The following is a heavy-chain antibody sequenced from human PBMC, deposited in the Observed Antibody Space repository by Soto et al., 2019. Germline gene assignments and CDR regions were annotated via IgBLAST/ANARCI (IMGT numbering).Heavy chain of an antibody. CDR3: KIRRVKKGVATVTAEGG. D-gene: IGHD4-17*01. Sequence: QVQLVQSGAEVKKPGSSVKVSCKASGGTFSSYTISWVRQAPGQGLEWMGRIIPILGIANYAQKFQGRVTITLDKSTSTAYMELSSLRSEYMAVYDCKIRRVKKGVATVTAEGGWGQGTLVTVCS. CDR1: GGTFSSYT. J-gene: IGHJ4*02. CDR2: IIPILGIA. V-gene: IGHV1-69*02.